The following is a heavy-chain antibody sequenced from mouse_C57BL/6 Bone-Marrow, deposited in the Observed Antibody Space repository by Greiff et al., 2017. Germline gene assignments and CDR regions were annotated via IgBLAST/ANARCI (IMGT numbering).Heavy chain of an antibody. D-gene: IGHD1-1*01. CDR3: ARRPRYYYGSEGFAY. Sequence: QVQLQQPGAELVKPGASVQLSCKASGYTFTSYWMHWVKQRPGQGLEWIGMIHPNSGSTNYNEKFKSKATLTVDKSSSTAYMQLSSLTSEDSAVYYCARRPRYYYGSEGFAYWGQGTLVTVSA. CDR1: GYTFTSYW. V-gene: IGHV1-64*01. CDR2: IHPNSGST. J-gene: IGHJ3*01.